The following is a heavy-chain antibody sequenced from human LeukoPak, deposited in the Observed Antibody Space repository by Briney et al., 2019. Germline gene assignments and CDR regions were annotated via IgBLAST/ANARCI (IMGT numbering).Heavy chain of an antibody. CDR3: ASSVLRYFDGDDY. CDR2: IIPIFGTA. V-gene: IGHV1-69*13. Sequence: ASVKVSCKASGGTFSSYAISWVRQAPGQGLEWMGGIIPIFGTANYAQKFQGRVTITADESTSTAYMELSSLRSEDTAVSYCASSVLRYFDGDDYWGQGTLVTVSS. J-gene: IGHJ4*02. CDR1: GGTFSSYA. D-gene: IGHD3-9*01.